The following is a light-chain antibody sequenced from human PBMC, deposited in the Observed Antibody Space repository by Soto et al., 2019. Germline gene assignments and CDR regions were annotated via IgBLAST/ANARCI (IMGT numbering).Light chain of an antibody. V-gene: IGKV3-20*01. CDR3: QQYGGSPRYS. Sequence: EIVLTQSPGTLSLSPGEGATLSCRASESIRSNYLAWYQQKPGQAPRLLIYGISNRVTGIPDRFSGSGSGTDFPLTISRLEPEDFAVYYCQQYGGSPRYSFGQGTKLEI. CDR1: ESIRSNY. J-gene: IGKJ2*03. CDR2: GIS.